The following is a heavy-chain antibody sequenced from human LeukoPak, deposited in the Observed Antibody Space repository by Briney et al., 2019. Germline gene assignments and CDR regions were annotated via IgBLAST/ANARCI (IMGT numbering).Heavy chain of an antibody. CDR1: GGSFSGYY. Sequence: SETLSLTCAVYGGSFSGYYWSWIRQPPGKGLEWIGEIKHSGSTNYNPSLKSRVTISVDTSKNQFSLKLSSVTAADTAVYYCARVLYGDYDYWGQGTLVTVSS. D-gene: IGHD4-17*01. CDR2: IKHSGST. V-gene: IGHV4-34*01. CDR3: ARVLYGDYDY. J-gene: IGHJ4*02.